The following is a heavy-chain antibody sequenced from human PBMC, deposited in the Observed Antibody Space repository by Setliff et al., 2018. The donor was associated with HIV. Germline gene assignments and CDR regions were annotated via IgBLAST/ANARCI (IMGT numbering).Heavy chain of an antibody. CDR1: GGSISDYY. J-gene: IGHJ4*02. V-gene: IGHV4-59*08. CDR2: IYYSGNT. CDR3: ARRGDYGGMGY. D-gene: IGHD4-17*01. Sequence: SETLSLTCTVSGGSISDYYWTWIRQPPGKGLEWIGYIYYSGNTNYNPALKSRVTISLDTSKNQFSLKLISLTAADTAVYYCARRGDYGGMGYWGLGTLVTVSS.